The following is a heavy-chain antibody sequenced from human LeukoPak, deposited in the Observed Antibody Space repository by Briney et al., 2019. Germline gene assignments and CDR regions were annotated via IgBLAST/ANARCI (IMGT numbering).Heavy chain of an antibody. CDR2: IYYSGST. Sequence: KTSETLSLTCTVSGGSISSYYWSWIRPPPGKGLEWIGYIYYSGSTNYNPSLKSRVTISVDTSKNQFSLKLSSVTAADTAVYYCARLLVVPAANDAFDIWGQGTMVTVSS. J-gene: IGHJ3*02. V-gene: IGHV4-59*08. CDR3: ARLLVVPAANDAFDI. D-gene: IGHD2-2*01. CDR1: GGSISSYY.